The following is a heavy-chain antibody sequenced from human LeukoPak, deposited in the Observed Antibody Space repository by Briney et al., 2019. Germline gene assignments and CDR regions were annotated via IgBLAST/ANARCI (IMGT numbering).Heavy chain of an antibody. CDR2: ISYDGSNK. D-gene: IGHD1-26*01. V-gene: IGHV3-30*18. CDR3: AKDRGSYHYYGMDV. CDR1: GFTFSSHG. Sequence: GGSLRLSCAASGFTFSSHGMHCVRQAPGKGLEWVAVISYDGSNKYYADSVKGRFTISRDNPKNTLYLQMNSLRAEDTAVYYCAKDRGSYHYYGMDVWGQGTTVTVSS. J-gene: IGHJ6*02.